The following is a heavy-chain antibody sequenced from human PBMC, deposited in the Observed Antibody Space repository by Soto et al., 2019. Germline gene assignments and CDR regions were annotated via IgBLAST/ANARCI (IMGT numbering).Heavy chain of an antibody. V-gene: IGHV1-3*01. Sequence: QVQLVQSGAEVKKPGASVKVSCKASGYTFTNYAMHWVRQAPGQRLEWMVWINAGNGNTNYSQKVQGRVTITRDTSASTAYMELSSLRSEDTAVYYCARFTRRYSSGWYDFDYWGQGTLVTVSS. CDR3: ARFTRRYSSGWYDFDY. D-gene: IGHD6-19*01. CDR1: GYTFTNYA. J-gene: IGHJ4*02. CDR2: INAGNGNT.